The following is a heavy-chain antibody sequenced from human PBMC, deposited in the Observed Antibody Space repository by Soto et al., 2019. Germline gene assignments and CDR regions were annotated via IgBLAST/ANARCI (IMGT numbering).Heavy chain of an antibody. CDR1: GFPFSRYD. CDR2: LWFDGSNE. Sequence: GGSLSLSCAASGFPFSRYDMHWVRQAPCKGLEWVAVLWFDGSNEYYADSVQGRFTISRDNSKNTLYLQMDSLRAEDTAVYYCAKVLYASESFDSEEAPYGMDVWGQGTTVTVSS. D-gene: IGHD3-10*01. CDR3: AKVLYASESFDSEEAPYGMDV. J-gene: IGHJ6*02. V-gene: IGHV3-33*06.